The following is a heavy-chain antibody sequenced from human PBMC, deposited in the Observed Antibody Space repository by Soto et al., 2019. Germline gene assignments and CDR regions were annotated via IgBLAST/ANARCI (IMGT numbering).Heavy chain of an antibody. J-gene: IGHJ5*01. D-gene: IGHD3-16*01. V-gene: IGHV1-18*01. Sequence: ASVKVSCKTSGYTFNTYGINWGGQAPGQGLELMGWISAYDGKTTYAEKFQGRVTLTTDTSTSTAYMELRRLRSDDTAIYYCARAPQDFWASYSFDSWGQGTPVTVSS. CDR1: GYTFNTYG. CDR3: ARAPQDFWASYSFDS. CDR2: ISAYDGKT.